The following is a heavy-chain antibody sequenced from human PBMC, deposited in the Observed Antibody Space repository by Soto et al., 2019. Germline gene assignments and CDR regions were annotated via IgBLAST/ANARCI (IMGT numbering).Heavy chain of an antibody. J-gene: IGHJ4*02. CDR2: IHYSVST. CDR3: ARVRSNLFDY. V-gene: IGHV4-59*01. D-gene: IGHD3-3*01. Sequence: PSETLSLTCTVSGDSISTFYWSWIRQPPGKGLEWIGYIHYSVSTNYNPSLKSQVIISVDTSRNQFSLKLSSVTAADTAVYFCARVRSNLFDYWGQGTPVTVSS. CDR1: GDSISTFY.